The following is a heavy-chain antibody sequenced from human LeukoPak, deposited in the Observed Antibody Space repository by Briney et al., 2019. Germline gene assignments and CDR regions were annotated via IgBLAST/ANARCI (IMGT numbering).Heavy chain of an antibody. J-gene: IGHJ4*02. D-gene: IGHD6-13*01. CDR2: ISYDGSNK. V-gene: IGHV3-30*18. CDR1: GFTFSSYG. Sequence: GRSLRLSCAASGFTFSSYGMHWVRQAPGKGLEWVAVISYDGSNKYYADSVKGRFTISRDNSKNTLYLQMNSLRAEDTAVYYCAKDARKVWVMTAAGTGVDYWGQGTLVTVSS. CDR3: AKDARKVWVMTAAGTGVDY.